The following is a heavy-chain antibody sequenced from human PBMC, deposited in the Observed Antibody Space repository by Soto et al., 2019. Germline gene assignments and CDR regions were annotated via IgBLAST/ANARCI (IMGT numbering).Heavy chain of an antibody. CDR2: IYYSAKT. D-gene: IGHD1-26*01. J-gene: IGHJ4*02. CDR1: GGTISRDDYY. CDR3: AGDRSNSPDYFDY. Sequence: KTSETLSLTCTVSGGTISRDDYYWSWVRQPPGKGLEWIGYIYYSAKTSYNPSLKSRLTISLDTSKNQFSLKLSSVSATDTAVYYCAGDRSNSPDYFDYWGQGTLVTVSS. V-gene: IGHV4-30-4*01.